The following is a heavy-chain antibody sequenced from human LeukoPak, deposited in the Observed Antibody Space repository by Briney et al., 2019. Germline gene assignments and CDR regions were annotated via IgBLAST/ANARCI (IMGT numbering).Heavy chain of an antibody. Sequence: SETLSLTCTVSGGSISSYYWSWIRQPPGKGLEWIGYSYTSGSTNYNPSLKSRVTISVDTSKNQFSLKLSSVTAADTAVYYCAGISYSSSWYLYAFDIWGQGTMVTVSS. D-gene: IGHD6-13*01. CDR1: GGSISSYY. CDR2: SYTSGST. V-gene: IGHV4-4*09. CDR3: AGISYSSSWYLYAFDI. J-gene: IGHJ3*02.